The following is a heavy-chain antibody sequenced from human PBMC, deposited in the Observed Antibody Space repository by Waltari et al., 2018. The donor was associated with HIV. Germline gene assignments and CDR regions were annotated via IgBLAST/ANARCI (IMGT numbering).Heavy chain of an antibody. CDR3: ARTSLFYYYDSRHAFDI. Sequence: QVQLVQSGAEVKKPGASVKVSCKASGYTFTSYDINWVRQATGQGLEWMGWMNPNSGNTGYAQKFQGRVTMTRNTSISTAYMELSSLRSEDTAVYYCARTSLFYYYDSRHAFDIWGQGTMVTVSS. V-gene: IGHV1-8*01. D-gene: IGHD3-22*01. J-gene: IGHJ3*02. CDR1: GYTFTSYD. CDR2: MNPNSGNT.